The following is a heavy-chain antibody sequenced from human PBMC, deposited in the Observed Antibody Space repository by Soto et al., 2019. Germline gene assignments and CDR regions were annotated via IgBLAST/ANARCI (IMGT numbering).Heavy chain of an antibody. CDR3: PSFGVVPAANYYYYYMDV. V-gene: IGHV1-8*01. J-gene: IGHJ6*03. CDR1: GYTFTSYD. D-gene: IGHD2-2*01. CDR2: MNPNSGNT. Sequence: QVQLVQSGAEVKKPGASVKVSCKASGYTFTSYDVNWVRQATGQGLEWMGWMNPNSGNTGYAQKFQGRVTMTRNTSISTAYMELSSLRSEDTAVYYCPSFGVVPAANYYYYYMDVWGKGTTVTVSS.